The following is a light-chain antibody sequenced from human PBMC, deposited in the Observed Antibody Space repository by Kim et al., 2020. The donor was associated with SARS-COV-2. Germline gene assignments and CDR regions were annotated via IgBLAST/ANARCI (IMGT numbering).Light chain of an antibody. V-gene: IGKV1-27*01. CDR2: AAS. CDR3: QKYDGAPWA. Sequence: ASVGDRVTITCRASQDISNYLACDQQKAGKAPRLLIYAASALQPGVPSRFSGSGSGTDFTLTITSLQPEDVATYFCQKYDGAPWAFGQGTKVDIK. CDR1: QDISNY. J-gene: IGKJ1*01.